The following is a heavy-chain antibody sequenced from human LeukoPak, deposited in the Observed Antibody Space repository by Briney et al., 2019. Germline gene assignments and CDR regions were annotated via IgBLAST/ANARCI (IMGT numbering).Heavy chain of an antibody. CDR1: GYTFTSYA. J-gene: IGHJ4*02. CDR2: INAGNGNT. D-gene: IGHD3-22*01. V-gene: IGHV1-3*01. CDR3: ARDLDSYYFDY. Sequence: ASVKVSSKASGYTFTSYAMHWVRQAPGQRLEWMGWINAGNGNTKYSQKFQGRVTITRDTSASTAYMELSSLRSEDTAVYYCARDLDSYYFDYWGQGTLVTVSS.